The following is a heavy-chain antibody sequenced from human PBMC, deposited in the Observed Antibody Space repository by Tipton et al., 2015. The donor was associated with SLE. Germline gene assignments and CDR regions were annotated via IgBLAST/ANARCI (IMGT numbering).Heavy chain of an antibody. V-gene: IGHV3-23*01. CDR2: ISGGGGTT. J-gene: IGHJ5*02. D-gene: IGHD3-3*01. CDR1: GFTFSIFA. Sequence: SLRLSCEGSGFTFSIFAMSWVRQAPGKGLEWVSVISGGGGTTHHPDPGKDPFLISRDHSKRTVYLQMGRLRVDDTAGYYCARNRERNDFWSASSWGQGILVTVAS. CDR3: ARNRERNDFWSASS.